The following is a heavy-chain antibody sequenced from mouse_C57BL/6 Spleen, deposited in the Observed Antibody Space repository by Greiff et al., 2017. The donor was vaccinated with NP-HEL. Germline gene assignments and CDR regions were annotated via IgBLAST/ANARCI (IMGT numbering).Heavy chain of an antibody. CDR2: IYPGSGST. J-gene: IGHJ4*01. V-gene: IGHV1-55*01. D-gene: IGHD2-4*01. Sequence: QVQLQQPGAELVKPGASVKMSCKASGYTFTSYWITWVKQRPGQGLEWIGDIYPGSGSTNYNEKFKSKATLTVDTSSSTAYMQLSSLTSEDSAVYYCARGYYDYDRPLMDYWGQGTSVTVSS. CDR1: GYTFTSYW. CDR3: ARGYYDYDRPLMDY.